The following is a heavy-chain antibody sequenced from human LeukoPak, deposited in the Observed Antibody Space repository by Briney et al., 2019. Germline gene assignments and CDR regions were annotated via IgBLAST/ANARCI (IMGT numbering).Heavy chain of an antibody. CDR1: GYTLTELS. D-gene: IGHD1-26*01. CDR3: ATVVGAIKDYYYGMDV. V-gene: IGHV1-24*01. CDR2: FDPEDGET. Sequence: ASVKVSCKVSGYTLTELSMHWVRQAPGKGLEWMGGFDPEDGETIYAQKFQGRVTMTEDTSTDTAYMELNSLRSEDTAVYYCATVVGAIKDYYYGMDVWGQGTTVTVSS. J-gene: IGHJ6*02.